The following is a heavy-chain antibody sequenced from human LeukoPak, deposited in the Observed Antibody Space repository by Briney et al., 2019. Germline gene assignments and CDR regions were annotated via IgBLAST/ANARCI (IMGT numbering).Heavy chain of an antibody. CDR1: GGSISSSSYY. CDR2: IYYSGST. J-gene: IGHJ4*02. V-gene: IGHV4-39*07. CDR3: ARVISAPPAHFDY. Sequence: SETLSLTCTVSGGSISSSSYYWGWIRQPPGKGLEWIGSIYYSGSTYYNPSLKSRVTISVDTSKNQFSLKLSSVTAADTAVYYCARVISAPPAHFDYWGQGTLVTVSS. D-gene: IGHD2-2*01.